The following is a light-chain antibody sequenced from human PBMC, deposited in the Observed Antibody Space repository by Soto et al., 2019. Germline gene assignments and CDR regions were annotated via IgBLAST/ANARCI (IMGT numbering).Light chain of an antibody. J-gene: IGKJ1*01. V-gene: IGKV3-11*01. CDR2: DAS. CDR3: QQRSNWQT. Sequence: EIVLTQSPATLSLSPGERATLSCRASQSVSSYLDWYQQKPGQAPRLLIYDASNRATGIPARFSGSGSGTDFTLTISSLEPEDFAVYYCQQRSNWQTFGQGTKVEIK. CDR1: QSVSSY.